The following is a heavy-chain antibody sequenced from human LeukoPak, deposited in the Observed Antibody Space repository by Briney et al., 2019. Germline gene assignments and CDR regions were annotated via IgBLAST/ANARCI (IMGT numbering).Heavy chain of an antibody. CDR3: ARASVEYGSGSLDY. CDR2: ISSSSSYT. V-gene: IGHV3-11*06. D-gene: IGHD3-10*01. CDR1: GFTFSDYY. Sequence: GGSLRLSCAASGFTFSDYYMSWIRQAPGKGLEWVSYISSSSSYTNYADSVKGRFTIPRDNAKNSLYLQMNSLRAEDTAVYYCARASVEYGSGSLDYWGQGTLVTVSS. J-gene: IGHJ4*02.